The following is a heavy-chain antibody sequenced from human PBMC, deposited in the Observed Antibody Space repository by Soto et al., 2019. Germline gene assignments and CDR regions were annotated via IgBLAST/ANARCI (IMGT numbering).Heavy chain of an antibody. Sequence: QLQLQESGPGLVKPSETLSLTCAVYGGSFSGYYWSWIRQPPGKGLEWIGEINHSGSTNYNPSLKSRVTISVDTSKNQFSLKLSSVTAADTAVYYCARGAQWLIDYWGQGTLVTVSS. CDR3: ARGAQWLIDY. J-gene: IGHJ4*02. D-gene: IGHD6-19*01. CDR1: GGSFSGYY. CDR2: INHSGST. V-gene: IGHV4-34*01.